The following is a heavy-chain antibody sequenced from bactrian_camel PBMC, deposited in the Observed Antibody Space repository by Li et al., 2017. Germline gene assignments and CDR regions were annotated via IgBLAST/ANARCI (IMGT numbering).Heavy chain of an antibody. CDR2: IYAGGSGT. D-gene: IGHD2*01. J-gene: IGHJ4*01. V-gene: IGHV3S6*01. CDR1: GFTFSNYY. Sequence: HVQLVESGGGLVQPGGSLKLSYAASGFTFSNYYMIWVRQAPGKGLEWVSSIYAGGSGTYYADSMKGRFTISRDNATNTVYLQMNSLKPEDTAVYYCVSLVGRPLVHQGTQVTVS.